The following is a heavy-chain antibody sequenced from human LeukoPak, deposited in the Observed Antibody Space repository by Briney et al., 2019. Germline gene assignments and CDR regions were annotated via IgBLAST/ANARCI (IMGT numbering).Heavy chain of an antibody. CDR1: GYTFADYF. D-gene: IGHD1-26*01. Sequence: ASVKVSCKTSGYTFADYFIHWVRQAPGQGLEWMGRINANSGGTEYEQKSQGRVTMTRDTSISTAYVEVNWLISDDTAIYYCARDVSSTSNWEFDYWGQGTLVTVS. V-gene: IGHV1-2*06. CDR2: INANSGGT. CDR3: ARDVSSTSNWEFDY. J-gene: IGHJ4*02.